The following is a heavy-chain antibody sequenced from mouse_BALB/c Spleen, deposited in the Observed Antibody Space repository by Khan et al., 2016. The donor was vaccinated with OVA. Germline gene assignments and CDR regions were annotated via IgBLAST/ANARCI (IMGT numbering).Heavy chain of an antibody. CDR2: IWAGGST. CDR3: ARLEDI. V-gene: IGHV2-9*02. J-gene: IGHJ2*01. Sequence: QVQLKQSGPGLVAPSQSLSITCTVYGYSLTRYGVHWVRQPPGKGLEWLGVIWAGGSTNYNSALMSRLIFSKDNSKSKVFLKMNSLQTDDTTMYYCARLEDIWGKGTTLTVSS. D-gene: IGHD1-3*01. CDR1: GYSLTRYG.